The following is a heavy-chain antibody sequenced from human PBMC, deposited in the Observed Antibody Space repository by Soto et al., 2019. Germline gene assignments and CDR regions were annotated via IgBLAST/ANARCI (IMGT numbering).Heavy chain of an antibody. CDR1: GFSLSTSGVG. V-gene: IGHV2-5*02. CDR2: IYWDDDK. D-gene: IGHD3-10*01. J-gene: IGHJ4*02. CDR3: KRARGWFGDQKRTFDY. Sequence: QITLKESGPTLVKPTQTLTLTCTFSGFSLSTSGVGVGWIRQPPGKALEWLAVIYWDDDKRYSPSLKSTITITKDTYKNQVVLTGTNMAPVDIATDYCKRARGWFGDQKRTFDYWRQAPLVTVAS.